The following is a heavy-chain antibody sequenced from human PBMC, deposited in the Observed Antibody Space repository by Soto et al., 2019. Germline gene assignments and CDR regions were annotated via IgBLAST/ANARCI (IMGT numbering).Heavy chain of an antibody. Sequence: EVQLVESGGGLVQPGGSLRLSCAASGITVSTSYMSWVRQAPGKGLEWVSLTYSGGATYYADSVKGRFSISRDNFNNTVYLQRNSLRAEDTAMYYCATSLLWFGELRSWGHGTLVTVSS. CDR3: ATSLLWFGELRS. J-gene: IGHJ5*01. CDR1: GITVSTSY. V-gene: IGHV3-66*01. D-gene: IGHD3-10*01. CDR2: TYSGGAT.